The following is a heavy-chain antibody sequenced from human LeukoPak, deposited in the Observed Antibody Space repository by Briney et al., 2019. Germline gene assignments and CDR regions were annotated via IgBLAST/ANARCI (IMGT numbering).Heavy chain of an antibody. CDR3: ARTNERYSNYNLFDY. J-gene: IGHJ4*02. Sequence: GGSLRLSCAASGFTFNNYGMHWVRQAPDKGLEWVAVIWYDGSNKYHADSVKGRFTISRDNSENTLYLQMNSLRAEDTAVYYCARTNERYSNYNLFDYWGQGTLVTVSS. D-gene: IGHD4-11*01. CDR2: IWYDGSNK. V-gene: IGHV3-33*01. CDR1: GFTFNNYG.